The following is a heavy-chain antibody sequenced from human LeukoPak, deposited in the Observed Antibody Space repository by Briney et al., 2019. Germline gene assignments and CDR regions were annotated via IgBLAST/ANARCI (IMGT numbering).Heavy chain of an antibody. D-gene: IGHD3/OR15-3a*01. CDR3: ARVDLQNAFDI. CDR2: IYYSGIT. V-gene: IGHV4-39*07. Sequence: PSETLSLTCTVSGGSISSSSYYWGWIHQPPGKGLEWIGSIYYSGITHYNPSLKSRVTISVDTSKNQFSLKLSSVTAADTAVYYCARVDLQNAFDIWGQGTVVTVSS. J-gene: IGHJ3*02. CDR1: GGSISSSSYY.